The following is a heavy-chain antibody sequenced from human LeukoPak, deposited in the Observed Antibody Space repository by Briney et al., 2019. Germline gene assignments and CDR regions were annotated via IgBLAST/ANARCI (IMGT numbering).Heavy chain of an antibody. Sequence: GGSLRLSSAASGFTFSSYWMSWVRQAPGKGLEWVANIKQDGSEKYYVDSVKGRFTISRDNAKNSLYLQMNSLRAEDTAVYYCALHPGGDDEVLDYWGQGTLVTVSS. CDR2: IKQDGSEK. D-gene: IGHD3-10*01. CDR3: ALHPGGDDEVLDY. V-gene: IGHV3-7*01. CDR1: GFTFSSYW. J-gene: IGHJ4*02.